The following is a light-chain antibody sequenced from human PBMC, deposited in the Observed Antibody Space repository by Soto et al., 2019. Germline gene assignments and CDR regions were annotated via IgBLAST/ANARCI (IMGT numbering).Light chain of an antibody. CDR2: GAS. V-gene: IGKV3-11*01. J-gene: IGKJ1*01. Sequence: EIVLTQSPVTLSLSPDGGATLSCRASQRVSNNYLAWYHQKPGQAPRLLIYGASTRATGIPARFSASGSGTDFTLTIGDVQPEDFALYYCHQRQSWPRTFGQGTKVDIK. CDR1: QRVSNN. CDR3: HQRQSWPRT.